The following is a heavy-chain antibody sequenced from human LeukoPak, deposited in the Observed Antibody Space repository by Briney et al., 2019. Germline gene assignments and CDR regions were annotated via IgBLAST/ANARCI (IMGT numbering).Heavy chain of an antibody. CDR2: ISYDGSNK. V-gene: IGHV3-30-3*01. CDR1: GFTFSSYT. Sequence: PGRSLRLSCAASGFTFSSYTMHWVRQAPGKGLEWVAVISYDGSNKYYADSLKGRFTISRDNAKNSLYLQMNSLRAEDTAVYYCARDHYYDSSGYYYGGYYFDYWGQGTLVTVSS. D-gene: IGHD3-22*01. J-gene: IGHJ4*02. CDR3: ARDHYYDSSGYYYGGYYFDY.